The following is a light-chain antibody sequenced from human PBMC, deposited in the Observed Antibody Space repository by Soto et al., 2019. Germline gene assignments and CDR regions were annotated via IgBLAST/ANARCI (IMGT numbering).Light chain of an antibody. Sequence: DVVMTQSPLSLPVTLGQPASISCRSSRSLMYSNGISNLSWFEQRPGQSPRRLIYKVSNRDSWVTDGFSGSGSGTDFTLKISRVEAVDVWVYFCRQGTRWPPGTLGQGTKLEIK. CDR2: KVS. CDR3: RQGTRWPPGT. J-gene: IGKJ2*01. V-gene: IGKV2-30*01. CDR1: RSLMYSNGISN.